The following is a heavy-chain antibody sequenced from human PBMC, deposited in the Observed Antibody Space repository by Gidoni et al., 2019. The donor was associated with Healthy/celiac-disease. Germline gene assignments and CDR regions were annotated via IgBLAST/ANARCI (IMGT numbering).Heavy chain of an antibody. CDR2: IYSSGST. J-gene: IGHJ4*02. V-gene: IGHV4-39*07. CDR1: GGSISSSSYY. D-gene: IGHD6-19*01. CDR3: ARDSIAVAAPFDY. Sequence: QLQLQQSGPGLVKPSETLSLTGTVPGGSISSSSYYLGWYRQPPGKGLEGIGSIYSSGSTYYNPALKSRVTISVDTSKNQFSLKLSSVTAADTAVYYCARDSIAVAAPFDYWGQGTLVTVSS.